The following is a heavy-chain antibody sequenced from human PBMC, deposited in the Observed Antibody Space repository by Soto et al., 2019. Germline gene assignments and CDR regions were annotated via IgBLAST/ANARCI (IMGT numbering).Heavy chain of an antibody. Sequence: EVQLVESGGGLVQPGGSLRLSCAASGFTFSSYWMSWVRQATGKGLEWVANIKQDGSEKYYVDSVKGRFTISRDNAKNSLYLQMNSLRAEATAVYYCARDPNIVLVPAALRSYYYYYGMDVWGQGTTVTVYS. V-gene: IGHV3-7*01. CDR1: GFTFSSYW. D-gene: IGHD2-2*01. CDR3: ARDPNIVLVPAALRSYYYYYGMDV. J-gene: IGHJ6*02. CDR2: IKQDGSEK.